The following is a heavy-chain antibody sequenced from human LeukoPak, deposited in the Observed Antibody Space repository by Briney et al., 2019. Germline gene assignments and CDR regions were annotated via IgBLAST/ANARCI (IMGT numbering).Heavy chain of an antibody. V-gene: IGHV4-38-2*01. Sequence: PSETLSLTCAVSGYSISSGYYWGWIRQPPGKGLEWIATISHTVTTSRNPSLKSRVTISVDTSKNQFSLRLTSVTAADTAVYFCARVPHCSGGTCYAGGFSFDYWGQGILVTVSS. CDR3: ARVPHCSGGTCYAGGFSFDY. D-gene: IGHD2-15*01. CDR2: ISHTVTT. J-gene: IGHJ4*02. CDR1: GYSISSGYY.